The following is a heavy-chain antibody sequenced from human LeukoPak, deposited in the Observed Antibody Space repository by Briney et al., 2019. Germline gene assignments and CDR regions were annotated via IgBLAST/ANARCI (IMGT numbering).Heavy chain of an antibody. CDR2: ISGSGGST. J-gene: IGHJ4*02. CDR3: AKDPSDLGGSGSNNYFDC. CDR1: GFTFSSYA. Sequence: PGGSLILSCAASGFTFSSYAMSWVRQAPGKGLEWVSLISGSGGSTYYADSVKGRFTISRDNSKNTLYLQMNSLRAEDTAVYYCAKDPSDLGGSGSNNYFDCWGQGTLVTVSS. D-gene: IGHD3-10*01. V-gene: IGHV3-23*01.